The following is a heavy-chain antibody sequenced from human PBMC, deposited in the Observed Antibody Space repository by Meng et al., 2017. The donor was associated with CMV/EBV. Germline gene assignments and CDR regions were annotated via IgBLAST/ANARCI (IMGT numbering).Heavy chain of an antibody. V-gene: IGHV2-70D*14. D-gene: IGHD6-13*01. Sequence: SAPTLVKPTQTLTLTCTFSGFSLSPGGMRVSWIRQPPGKALVWLARIDWDDDKFYSTSRKTRPTVSKDTSKNQVVLTMTNMDPVDTATYSCARTTVEGYSNAMFDYWGQGTLVTVSS. CDR3: ARTTVEGYSNAMFDY. CDR1: GFSLSPGGMR. CDR2: IDWDDDK. J-gene: IGHJ4*02.